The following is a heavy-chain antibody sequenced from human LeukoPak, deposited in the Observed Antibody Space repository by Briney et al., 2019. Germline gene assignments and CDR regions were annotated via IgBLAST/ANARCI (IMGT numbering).Heavy chain of an antibody. V-gene: IGHV1-18*01. J-gene: IGHJ3*02. CDR3: ARSRWREAFDI. CDR2: ISAYNGNT. D-gene: IGHD5-24*01. Sequence: ASVKVSCKASGYTFTSYGISWVRQAPGQGLEWMGWISAYNGNTNYAQKLQGRVTMTTDTSTSTAYMELSSLRSEDTAMYYCARSRWREAFDIWGQGTMVTVSS. CDR1: GYTFTSYG.